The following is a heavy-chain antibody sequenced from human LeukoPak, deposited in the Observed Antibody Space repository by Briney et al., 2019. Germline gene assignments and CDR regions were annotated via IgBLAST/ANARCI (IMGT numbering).Heavy chain of an antibody. CDR3: ARTYYYDSSGYYYVFPPGYYYYGMDV. D-gene: IGHD3-22*01. CDR1: GFTFSNYG. J-gene: IGHJ6*02. Sequence: PGGSLRLSCIASGFTFSNYGMSWVRQAPGKGLEWVSIISGSGDRTLHADSVKGRFTVSRDNAKNSLYLQMNSLRAEDTAVYYCARTYYYDSSGYYYVFPPGYYYYGMDVWGQGTTVTVSS. V-gene: IGHV3-23*01. CDR2: ISGSGDRT.